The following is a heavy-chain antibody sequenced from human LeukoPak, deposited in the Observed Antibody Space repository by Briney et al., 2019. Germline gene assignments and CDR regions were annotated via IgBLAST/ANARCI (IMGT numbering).Heavy chain of an antibody. CDR2: INHSGNT. CDR1: GGSISSSNW. D-gene: IGHD6-19*01. Sequence: PSETLSLTCAVSGGSISSSNWWSWVRQPPGKGLEWIGEINHSGNTNYNPSLKSRVTISIDTSKNQFSLKLSSVTAADTAVYYCAAESERWLVRSWGQGTLVTVSS. J-gene: IGHJ4*02. V-gene: IGHV4-4*02. CDR3: AAESERWLVRS.